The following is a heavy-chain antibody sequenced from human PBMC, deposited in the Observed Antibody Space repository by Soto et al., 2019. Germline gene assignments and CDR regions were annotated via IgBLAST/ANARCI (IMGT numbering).Heavy chain of an antibody. J-gene: IGHJ4*02. CDR2: INAGNGNT. CDR3: ARINDILTGYYRIYYFDY. Sequence: SVKVSCKASGYTFTSYAMHWVRQAPGQRLEWMGWINAGNGNTKYSQKFQGRVTITRDTSASTAYMELSSLRSEDTAVYYCARINDILTGYYRIYYFDYWGQGTLVTVSS. V-gene: IGHV1-3*01. D-gene: IGHD3-9*01. CDR1: GYTFTSYA.